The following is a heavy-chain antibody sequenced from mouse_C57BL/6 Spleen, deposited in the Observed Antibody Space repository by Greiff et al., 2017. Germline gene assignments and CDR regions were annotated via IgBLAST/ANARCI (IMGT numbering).Heavy chain of an antibody. Sequence: VQLQQSVAELVRPGASVKLSCTASGFNIKNTYMHWVKQRPEQGLEWIGRIDPANGNTKYAPKFQGKATITADTSSNTAYLQLSSLTSEDTAIYYCAIYYYGSSYPFDYWGQAPLSQSPQ. CDR2: IDPANGNT. CDR3: AIYYYGSSYPFDY. J-gene: IGHJ2*01. CDR1: GFNIKNTY. D-gene: IGHD1-1*01. V-gene: IGHV14-3*01.